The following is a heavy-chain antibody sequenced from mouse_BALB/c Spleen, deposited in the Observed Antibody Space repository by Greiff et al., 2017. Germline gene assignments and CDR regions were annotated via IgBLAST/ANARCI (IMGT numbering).Heavy chain of an antibody. J-gene: IGHJ4*01. D-gene: IGHD4-1*01. CDR2: IYPGSGST. CDR3: ARSGRGAMDY. Sequence: QVQLQQPGAELVKPGTSVKLSCKASGYNFTSYWINWVKLRPGQGLEWIGDIYPGSGSTNYNEKFKSKATLTVDTSSSTAYMQLSSLASEDSALYYCARSGRGAMDYWGQGTSVTVSS. CDR1: GYNFTSYW. V-gene: IGHV1-55*01.